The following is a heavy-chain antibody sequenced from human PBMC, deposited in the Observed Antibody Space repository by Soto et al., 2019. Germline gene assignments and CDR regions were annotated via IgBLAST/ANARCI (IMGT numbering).Heavy chain of an antibody. CDR3: TRGPRVSSTGTGAH. D-gene: IGHD1-1*01. V-gene: IGHV3-74*01. CDR2: ISDDGSTT. CDR1: GFTFSAYW. Sequence: GGSLRLSCEVSGFTFSAYWMHWVRQVPGKGLIWVSRISDDGSTTTYADSVKGRFTISRDNAKNTFYLQMNSLRADDTGLYYCTRGPRVSSTGTGAHWGQGTLVTVSS. J-gene: IGHJ4*02.